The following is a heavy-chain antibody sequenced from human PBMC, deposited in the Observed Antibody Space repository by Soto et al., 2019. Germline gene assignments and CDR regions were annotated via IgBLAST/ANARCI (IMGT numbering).Heavy chain of an antibody. CDR2: IWFDGSNK. Sequence: GGSLRLSCAASGFTFSSYGMHWVRQAPGKGLEWVAVIWFDGSNKFYADSVKGRFTISRDNSKNTVSLQMNSLRDEDSTAYYCATTGPYWGQGTLVTVS. J-gene: IGHJ4*02. V-gene: IGHV3-33*01. CDR3: ATTGPY. CDR1: GFTFSSYG.